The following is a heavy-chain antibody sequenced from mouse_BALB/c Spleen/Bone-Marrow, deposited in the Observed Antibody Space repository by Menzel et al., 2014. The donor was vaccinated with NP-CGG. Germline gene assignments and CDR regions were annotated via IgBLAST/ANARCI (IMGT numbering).Heavy chain of an antibody. CDR3: ARGFITTVVPFAY. V-gene: IGHV3-6*01. D-gene: IGHD1-1*01. J-gene: IGHJ3*01. CDR2: ISYDGSN. Sequence: EVQVVESGPGLVKPSQSLSLTCSVTGYSTTSGYYWNWIRQFPGNKLEWMGYISYDGSNNHNPSLKNRISITRDTSKNQFFLKLNSVTTEDTVTYYCARGFITTVVPFAYWGQGTLVTVSA. CDR1: GYSTTSGYY.